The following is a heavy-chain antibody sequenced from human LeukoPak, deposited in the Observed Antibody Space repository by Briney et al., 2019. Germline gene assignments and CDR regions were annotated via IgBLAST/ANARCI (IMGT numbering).Heavy chain of an antibody. CDR1: GFTFSSYA. D-gene: IGHD6-13*01. CDR2: ISDSGDSA. Sequence: GGSLRLSCAASGFTFSSYAMNWVRQAPGTGLEWLSTISDSGDSAHYADSVQGRFTVSRDNSKNTLYLQMNSLRAEDTAIYYCDKDLNSITWPFDYWGQGTLVTVSS. J-gene: IGHJ4*02. V-gene: IGHV3-23*01. CDR3: DKDLNSITWPFDY.